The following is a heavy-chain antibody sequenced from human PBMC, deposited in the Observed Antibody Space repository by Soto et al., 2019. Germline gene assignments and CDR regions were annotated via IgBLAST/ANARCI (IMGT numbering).Heavy chain of an antibody. V-gene: IGHV3-64D*06. Sequence: GGSLRLSCAATGFSFVTFAMTWVRQPPGKGLEWVSGISSDGRTTYYADSVKGRFTISRDNSRNTLYLQMSSLTAADTAVYYCLKILKAGAFDIWGQGTMVTVSS. CDR1: GFSFVTFA. CDR3: LKILKAGAFDI. CDR2: ISSDGRTT. J-gene: IGHJ3*02.